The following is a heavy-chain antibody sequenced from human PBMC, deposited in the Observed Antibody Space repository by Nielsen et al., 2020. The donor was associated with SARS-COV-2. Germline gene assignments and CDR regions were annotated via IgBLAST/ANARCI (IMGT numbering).Heavy chain of an antibody. CDR1: GFTFDDYG. Sequence: GESLKISCAASGFTFDDYGMAWVRQAPGKGLEWVSAISGSDGIPYYADSVKGRFTISRDNAKNTLFLQMKGLRADDTSVYYCAKSQGWAGDFHYWGQGTLVTVSS. D-gene: IGHD1-26*01. V-gene: IGHV3-23*01. CDR3: AKSQGWAGDFHY. CDR2: ISGSDGIP. J-gene: IGHJ4*02.